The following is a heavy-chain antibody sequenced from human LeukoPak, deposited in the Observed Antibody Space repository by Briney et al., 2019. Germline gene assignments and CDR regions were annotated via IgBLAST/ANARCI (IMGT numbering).Heavy chain of an antibody. J-gene: IGHJ6*03. CDR3: AKDPLYSSSFVFSMDV. D-gene: IGHD6-6*01. CDR2: ISGSGGST. V-gene: IGHV3-23*01. Sequence: TGGSLRLSCAASGFTFSSYAMSWVRQAPGKGLEWVSAISGSGGSTYYADSVKGRFTISRDNSKNTLCLQMNSLRAEDTAVYYCAKDPLYSSSFVFSMDVWGKGTTVTVSS. CDR1: GFTFSSYA.